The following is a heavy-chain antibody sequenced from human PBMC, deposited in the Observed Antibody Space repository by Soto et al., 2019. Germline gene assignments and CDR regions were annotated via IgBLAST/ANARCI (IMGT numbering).Heavy chain of an antibody. CDR1: GFTFSGYW. V-gene: IGHV3-74*01. Sequence: EVQLVESGGGLVQPGGSLRLSCAASGFTFSGYWMHWVHQVPGKGPVWVSRINSDGSSTSYADSVKGRFTITRDNAKNTLYLQMNSLRAEDTAVYYCARGYSSSCPNGLDIWGQGTMVTVSS. CDR2: INSDGSST. J-gene: IGHJ3*02. D-gene: IGHD6-13*01. CDR3: ARGYSSSCPNGLDI.